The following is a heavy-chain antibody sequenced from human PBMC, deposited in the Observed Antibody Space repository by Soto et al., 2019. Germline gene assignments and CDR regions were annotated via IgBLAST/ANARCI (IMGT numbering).Heavy chain of an antibody. CDR1: GFTFSSYA. CDR3: AKDSRSHPRGWFDP. D-gene: IGHD2-15*01. CDR2: ISGSGDYT. J-gene: IGHJ5*02. V-gene: IGHV3-23*01. Sequence: EVQLLESGGGLVQPGESLRLSCAASGFTFSSYAMTWVRQAPGKGLEWVSSISGSGDYTYFADSVKGRCTISRDNSKDTLDLQMSSLRVEDTAIYYCAKDSRSHPRGWFDPWGQGTLVTVSS.